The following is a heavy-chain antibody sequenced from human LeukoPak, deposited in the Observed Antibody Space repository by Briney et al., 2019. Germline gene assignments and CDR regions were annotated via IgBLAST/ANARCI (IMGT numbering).Heavy chain of an antibody. CDR3: ARHAPTGDLDY. D-gene: IGHD7-27*01. J-gene: IGHJ4*02. V-gene: IGHV4-59*08. CDR2: IYYSRNT. Sequence: PSETLSLTCTVSGASISSYYWSWIRQPPGRGLEWIGYIYYSRNTNYNPSLKSRVTISVDTSKNQFSLKLSSVTAADTAVYYCARHAPTGDLDYWGQGTLVTVSS. CDR1: GASISSYY.